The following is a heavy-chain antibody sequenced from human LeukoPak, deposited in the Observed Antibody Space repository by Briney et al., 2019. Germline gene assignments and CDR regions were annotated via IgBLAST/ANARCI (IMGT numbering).Heavy chain of an antibody. Sequence: PGGSLGLSCAASGFTFSSYWMHWVRQAPGKGLVWVSRINSDGSSTSYADSVKGRFTISRDNAKNTLYLQMNSLRAEDTAVYYCARVSRPSITGTSPTFDYWGQGTLVTVSS. V-gene: IGHV3-74*01. D-gene: IGHD1-20*01. CDR1: GFTFSSYW. CDR3: ARVSRPSITGTSPTFDY. CDR2: INSDGSST. J-gene: IGHJ4*02.